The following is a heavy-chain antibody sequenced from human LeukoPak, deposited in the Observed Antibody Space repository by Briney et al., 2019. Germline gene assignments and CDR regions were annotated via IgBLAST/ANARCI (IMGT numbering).Heavy chain of an antibody. CDR1: GYSINSGYY. D-gene: IGHD3-3*01. Sequence: SGTLSLTCTVSGYSINSGYYWGWIRQPPGKGLEWIGSIYHSGSSYYNPSLKSRVTISVDTSKNQFSLKLSSVTAADTAVYYCARDRREFWSGYYYYYMDVWGKGTTVTVSS. J-gene: IGHJ6*03. CDR3: ARDRREFWSGYYYYYMDV. V-gene: IGHV4-38-2*02. CDR2: IYHSGSS.